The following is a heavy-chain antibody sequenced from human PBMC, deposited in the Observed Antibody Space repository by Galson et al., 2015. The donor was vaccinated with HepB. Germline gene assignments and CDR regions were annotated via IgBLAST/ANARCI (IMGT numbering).Heavy chain of an antibody. V-gene: IGHV3-30-3*01. CDR2: ISYDGSNK. CDR1: GFTFSSYA. Sequence: SLRLSCAASGFTFSSYAMHWVRQAPGKGLEWVAVISYDGSNKYYADSVKGRFTISRDNSKNTLYLQMNSLRAEDTAVYYCARDTLCSSTSCYEFYYYMDVWGKGTTVTVSS. CDR3: ARDTLCSSTSCYEFYYYMDV. D-gene: IGHD2-2*01. J-gene: IGHJ6*03.